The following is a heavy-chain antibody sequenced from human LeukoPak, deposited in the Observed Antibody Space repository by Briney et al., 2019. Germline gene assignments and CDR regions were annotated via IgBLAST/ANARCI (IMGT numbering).Heavy chain of an antibody. CDR2: INPNSGGT. CDR1: GYTFTGYY. V-gene: IGHV1-2*02. Sequence: GASVKVSCKASGYTFTGYYMHWVRQAPGQGLEWMGWINPNSGGTNYPQKFQGRVTMTRDTSISTAYMELSRLRSDDTAVYYCARDLHSSGWSPFPLWSIWDYWGQGTLVTVSS. CDR3: ARDLHSSGWSPFPLWSIWDY. J-gene: IGHJ4*02. D-gene: IGHD6-19*01.